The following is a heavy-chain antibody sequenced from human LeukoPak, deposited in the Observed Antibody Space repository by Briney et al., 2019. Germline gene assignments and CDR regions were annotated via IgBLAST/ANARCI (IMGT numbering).Heavy chain of an antibody. J-gene: IGHJ4*02. CDR2: ISYSETT. D-gene: IGHD4-23*01. V-gene: IGHV4-39*02. CDR1: SASISSSPYF. CDR3: ARGHYGGSFDY. Sequence: SETLSLTCTVSSASISSSPYFWAWIRQSPGQGLEWIGTISYSETTYYNPSLKSRVTVSVDTSKNHFSLKLSSVTAADTAVYYCARGHYGGSFDYWGQGTLVTVSS.